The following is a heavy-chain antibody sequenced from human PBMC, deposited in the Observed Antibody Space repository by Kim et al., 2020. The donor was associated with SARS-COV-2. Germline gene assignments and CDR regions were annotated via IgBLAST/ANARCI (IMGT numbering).Heavy chain of an antibody. V-gene: IGHV3-23*01. CDR2: ISGSGGST. Sequence: GGSLRLSCAASGFTFSSYAMSWVRQAPGKGLEWVSAISGSGGSTYYADSVKGRFTISRDNSKNTLYLQMNSLRAEDTAVYYCAKDCLVCCSSTSCYKGSDAFDIWGQGTMVTVSS. CDR3: AKDCLVCCSSTSCYKGSDAFDI. D-gene: IGHD2-2*02. CDR1: GFTFSSYA. J-gene: IGHJ3*02.